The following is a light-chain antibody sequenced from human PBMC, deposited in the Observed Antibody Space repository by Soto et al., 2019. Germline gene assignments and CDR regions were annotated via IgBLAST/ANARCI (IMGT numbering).Light chain of an antibody. CDR2: AVS. Sequence: QAVVTQPPSVSGSPGQSITISCTGTASDVGGYNYVSWYQQHPGKAPKLMIHAVSNRPSGISSRFSGSKSGNTASLTISGLQSEDEADYFCCSYTSRTTYVFGTGTQLTVL. CDR3: CSYTSRTTYV. CDR1: ASDVGGYNY. V-gene: IGLV2-14*01. J-gene: IGLJ1*01.